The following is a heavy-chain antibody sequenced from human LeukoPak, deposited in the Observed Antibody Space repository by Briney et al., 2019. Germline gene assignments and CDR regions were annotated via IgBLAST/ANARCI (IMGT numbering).Heavy chain of an antibody. CDR2: IYYSGST. CDR3: ARERAWIQLWFPDY. J-gene: IGHJ4*02. V-gene: IGHV4-59*12. Sequence: SETLSLTCTVSGGSISSYYWSWIRQPPGKGLEWIGYIYYSGSTNYNPSLKSRVTISVDTSKNQFSLKLSSVTAADTAVYYCARERAWIQLWFPDYWGQGTLVTVSS. D-gene: IGHD5-18*01. CDR1: GGSISSYY.